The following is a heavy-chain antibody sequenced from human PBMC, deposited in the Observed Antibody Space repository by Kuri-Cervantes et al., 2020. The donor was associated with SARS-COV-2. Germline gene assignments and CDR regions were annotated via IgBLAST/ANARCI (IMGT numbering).Heavy chain of an antibody. J-gene: IGHJ3*02. CDR3: ATQRCSNGVCYSSEAFDI. V-gene: IGHV1-45*02. CDR2: ITAFNGNT. CDR1: GYTFTYRR. Sequence: SVKVSCKASGYTFTYRRLHWVRQAPGQALEWMGWITAFNGNTEYAQKVLDRVTITTDRSINTAYMELSSLTSEDTAMYYCATQRCSNGVCYSSEAFDIGGQGTMVTVSS. D-gene: IGHD2-8*01.